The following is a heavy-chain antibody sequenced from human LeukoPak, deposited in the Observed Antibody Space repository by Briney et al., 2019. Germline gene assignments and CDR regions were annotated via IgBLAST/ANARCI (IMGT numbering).Heavy chain of an antibody. V-gene: IGHV5-51*01. CDR1: GYSFTSYW. D-gene: IGHD5-18*01. CDR2: IYPGDSDT. CDR3: ARRGYSYGHNWFDP. Sequence: GESLKISCKASGYSFTSYWIAWVRQMPGKGLEWMGSIYPGDSDTRYSPSFQGQVTISADKSISTAYLQWSSLKASDTAMYYCARRGYSYGHNWFDPWGQGTLVTVSS. J-gene: IGHJ5*02.